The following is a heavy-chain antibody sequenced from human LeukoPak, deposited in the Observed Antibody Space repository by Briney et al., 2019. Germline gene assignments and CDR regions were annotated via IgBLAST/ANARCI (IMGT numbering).Heavy chain of an antibody. CDR2: ISAYNGNT. CDR1: GYTFTSYG. Sequence: ASVKVSCKASGYTFTSYGISWVRQAPGQGFEWMGWISAYNGNTNYAQKLQGRVTMTTDTSTSTAYMELRSLRSDDTAVYYCARDLDPYYGSGSYFDYWGQGTLVTVSS. J-gene: IGHJ4*02. D-gene: IGHD3-10*01. V-gene: IGHV1-18*01. CDR3: ARDLDPYYGSGSYFDY.